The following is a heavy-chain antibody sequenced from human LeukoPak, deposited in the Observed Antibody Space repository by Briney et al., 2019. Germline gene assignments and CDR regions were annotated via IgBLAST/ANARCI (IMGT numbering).Heavy chain of an antibody. D-gene: IGHD4-17*01. CDR1: GYTFTNYG. V-gene: IGHV1-18*01. J-gene: IGHJ4*02. CDR3: ATEGGWQPTDYGDHVY. CDR2: ISPYNGNT. Sequence: GASVKISCKASGYTFTNYGITWVRQPPGQGLEWMGWISPYNGNTNYAQKFQGRVTMTTDTSTRTAYMELRNLRSDDTALYYCATEGGWQPTDYGDHVYWGQGTLVTVSS.